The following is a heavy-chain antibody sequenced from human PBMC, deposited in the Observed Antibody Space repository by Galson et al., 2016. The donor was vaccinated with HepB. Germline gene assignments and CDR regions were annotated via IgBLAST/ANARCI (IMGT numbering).Heavy chain of an antibody. J-gene: IGHJ4*02. D-gene: IGHD1-26*01. Sequence: SLRLSCAASGFTFSNAWMSWVRQAPGKGLEWVGRIKSKTDGGKTDYAAPVKGRFTISSDDSKTTLYLQMNSLKTEDTAVYYCTTDQGEFDYWGQGTLVTVSS. CDR2: IKSKTDGGKT. V-gene: IGHV3-15*01. CDR1: GFTFSNAW. CDR3: TTDQGEFDY.